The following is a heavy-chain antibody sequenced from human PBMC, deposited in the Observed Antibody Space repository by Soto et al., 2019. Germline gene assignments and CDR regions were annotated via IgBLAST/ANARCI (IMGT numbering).Heavy chain of an antibody. CDR2: ISKSDYT. CDR3: AREDSIIIPAVSDF. V-gene: IGHV3-21*01. J-gene: IGHJ4*02. CDR1: GFACNNYG. Sequence: PGGSLRLSCTVSGFACNNYGINCGRQAPGKGLEWVSSISKSDYTYYSDSVKGRFTISRDNAKNSVSLQMSTLRVEDTAVYYCAREDSIIIPAVSDFWGQGTLVTVSS. D-gene: IGHD2-2*01.